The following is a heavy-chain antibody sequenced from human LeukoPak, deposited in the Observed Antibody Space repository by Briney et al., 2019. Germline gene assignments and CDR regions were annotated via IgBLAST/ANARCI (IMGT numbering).Heavy chain of an antibody. Sequence: ASVKVSCKASGYTFTSYYIHWVRQAPGQGLEWMGIINPSGGSGSYAQNFQGRVTMTRDTSTSTVYMELSSLRSEDTAVYYCAREIRSLRHFDYWGQGTLVTVS. CDR1: GYTFTSYY. V-gene: IGHV1-46*01. J-gene: IGHJ4*02. CDR3: AREIRSLRHFDY. D-gene: IGHD3-10*01. CDR2: INPSGGSG.